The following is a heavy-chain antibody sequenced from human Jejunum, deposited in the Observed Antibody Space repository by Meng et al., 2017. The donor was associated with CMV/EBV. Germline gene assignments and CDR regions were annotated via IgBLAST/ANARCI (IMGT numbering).Heavy chain of an antibody. Sequence: QIQTSVPARVKPSVPLPLTGIVAGCSIKNYNLYWVRQPAGQGLEWIGIIQVIGHTVYNPSLKSRVTVSLDASKSQFSLTLNSVTAADTATYYCAGSRPGGGACDYWGQGILVTVSS. D-gene: IGHD3-16*01. CDR2: IQVIGHT. CDR3: AGSRPGGGACDY. J-gene: IGHJ4*02. CDR1: GCSIKNYN. V-gene: IGHV4-4*07.